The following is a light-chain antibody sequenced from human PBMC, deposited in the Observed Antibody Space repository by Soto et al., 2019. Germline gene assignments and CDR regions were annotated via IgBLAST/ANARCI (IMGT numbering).Light chain of an antibody. J-gene: IGKJ1*01. CDR3: QQYNSYPHT. CDR2: DTS. Sequence: DIQMTPSPFTLSASLGARATITGGAPQSISSWVAWYQQKPGKATKLMIYDTSSLESGVPSTFSGCGSGTEFTLTISRLQADDFATYYCQQYNSYPHTFGPGTKVDIK. V-gene: IGKV1-5*01. CDR1: QSISSW.